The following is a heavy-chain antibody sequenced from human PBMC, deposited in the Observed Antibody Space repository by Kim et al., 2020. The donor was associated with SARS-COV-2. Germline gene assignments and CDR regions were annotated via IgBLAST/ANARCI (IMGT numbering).Heavy chain of an antibody. CDR2: INRNSDST. CDR3: VRGYAGGPFDL. V-gene: IGHV3-20*01. Sequence: GGSLRLSCAASGFTFDDYGMSWVRQAPGKGLEWVSGINRNSDSTGYADSVKGRFTISRDNAKNSLFLQTNSPRAEDTALYHCVRGYAGGPFDLWGQGTLVTVSS. CDR1: GFTFDDYG. D-gene: IGHD3-16*01. J-gene: IGHJ4*02.